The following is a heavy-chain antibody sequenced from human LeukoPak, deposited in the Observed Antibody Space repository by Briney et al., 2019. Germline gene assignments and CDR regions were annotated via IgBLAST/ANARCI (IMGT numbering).Heavy chain of an antibody. V-gene: IGHV1-24*01. CDR1: GYTLTELS. Sequence: ASVKVSCKVSGYTLTELSMHWVRQAPGKGLEWMGGFDPEDGETIYAQKFQGRVTMTEDTSTDTAYMELSSLRSEDTAVYYCATMVGSPATVNWFDPWGQGTLVTVSS. J-gene: IGHJ5*02. D-gene: IGHD1-26*01. CDR3: ATMVGSPATVNWFDP. CDR2: FDPEDGET.